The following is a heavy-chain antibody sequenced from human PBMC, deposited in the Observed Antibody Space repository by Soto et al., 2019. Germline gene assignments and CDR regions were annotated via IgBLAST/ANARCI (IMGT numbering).Heavy chain of an antibody. J-gene: IGHJ4*02. CDR1: GFTFSDYY. V-gene: IGHV3-11*01. Sequence: QVHLVESGGGLVKPGGSLRLSCAVSGFTFSDYYMSWIRQAPGKGLEWVAYISSGGTTIYYGDSEKGRFAISRDNAKNSLYLQMNSLRAEDTAVYYCARDYDILTGYSPFDYWGQGTLVTVSS. CDR3: ARDYDILTGYSPFDY. D-gene: IGHD3-9*01. CDR2: ISSGGTTI.